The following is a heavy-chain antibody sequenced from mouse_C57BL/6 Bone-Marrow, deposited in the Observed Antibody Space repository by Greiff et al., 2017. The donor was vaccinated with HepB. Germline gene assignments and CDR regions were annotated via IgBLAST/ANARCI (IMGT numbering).Heavy chain of an antibody. D-gene: IGHD2-1*01. CDR2: IHPNSGST. V-gene: IGHV1-64*01. CDR1: GYTFTSYW. CDR3: AREGVYYGNYGFAY. J-gene: IGHJ3*01. Sequence: VQLQQPGAELVKPGASVKLSCKASGYTFTSYWMHWVKQRPGQGLEWIGMIHPNSGSTNYNEKFKSKATLTVDKSSSTAYMQLSSLTSEDSAVYYGAREGVYYGNYGFAYWGQGTLVTVSA.